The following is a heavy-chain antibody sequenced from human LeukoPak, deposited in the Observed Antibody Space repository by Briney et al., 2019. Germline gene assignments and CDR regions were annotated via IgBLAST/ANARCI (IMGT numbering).Heavy chain of an antibody. CDR2: IYYSGST. J-gene: IGHJ4*02. D-gene: IGHD3-9*01. CDR3: ATVDILTGYHFDY. CDR1: GGSISSYY. Sequence: SQTLSLTCTVSGGSISSYYWSWIRQPPGKGLEWIGYIYYSGSTNYNPSLKSRVTISVDTSKNQFSLKLSSVTAADTAVYYCATVDILTGYHFDYWGREPWSPSPQ. V-gene: IGHV4-59*01.